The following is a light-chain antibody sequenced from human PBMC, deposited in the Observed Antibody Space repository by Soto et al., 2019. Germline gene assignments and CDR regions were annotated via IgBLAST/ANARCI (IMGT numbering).Light chain of an antibody. CDR1: NIGYKT. J-gene: IGLJ2*01. CDR2: DDS. V-gene: IGLV3-21*02. Sequence: SYELTQPPSVSVAPGQTATFICGGDNIGYKTVHWYQQRPGQAPVLVVYDDSDRPSGIPERFSGSNSGNTATLTINRVEAGDEADYYCQVWDSGSDLFGVVTKLTVL. CDR3: QVWDSGSDL.